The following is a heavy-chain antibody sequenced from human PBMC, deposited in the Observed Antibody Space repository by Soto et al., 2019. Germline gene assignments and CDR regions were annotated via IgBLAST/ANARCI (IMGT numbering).Heavy chain of an antibody. CDR3: ARQAQGIVVAPAAIAAFDI. D-gene: IGHD2-2*01. CDR2: ISSSSSYI. Sequence: GGSLRLSCAASGFTFSSYSMNWVRQAPGKGLEWVSSISSSSSYIYYADSVKGRFTISRDNAKNSLYLQMNSLRAEDTAVYYCARQAQGIVVAPAAIAAFDIWGQGTMVTVSS. V-gene: IGHV3-21*01. J-gene: IGHJ3*02. CDR1: GFTFSSYS.